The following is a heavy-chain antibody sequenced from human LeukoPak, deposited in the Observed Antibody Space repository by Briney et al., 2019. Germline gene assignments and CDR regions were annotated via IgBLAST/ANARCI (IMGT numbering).Heavy chain of an antibody. Sequence: PGASVKVSCKASGITFRSSAISWVRQAPGQGLEWLGGISPVFGTAKYAQKFQGRVTITTDESTTTAYMELSNLRSEDSAVYFCARSGSGGYSFPLDYWGQGTLVTVSS. CDR3: ARSGSGGYSFPLDY. CDR1: GITFRSSA. D-gene: IGHD3-22*01. J-gene: IGHJ4*02. V-gene: IGHV1-69*05. CDR2: ISPVFGTA.